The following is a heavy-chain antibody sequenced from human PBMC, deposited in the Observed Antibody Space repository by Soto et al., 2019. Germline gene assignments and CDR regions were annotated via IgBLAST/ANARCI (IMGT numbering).Heavy chain of an antibody. CDR1: GYTLTVLS. V-gene: IGHV1-24*01. Sequence: VASVKVSCKVSGYTLTVLSMHWVRQAPGKGLEWMGGFDPEDGETIYAQKFQGRVTMTEDTSTDTAYMELSSLRSEDTAVYYCASVGGGYSYDKNFDYRREGIPVTVS. D-gene: IGHD5-18*01. J-gene: IGHJ4*02. CDR2: FDPEDGET. CDR3: ASVGGGYSYDKNFDY.